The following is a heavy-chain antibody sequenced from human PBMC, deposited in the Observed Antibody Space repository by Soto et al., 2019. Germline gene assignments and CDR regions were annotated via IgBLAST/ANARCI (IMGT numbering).Heavy chain of an antibody. D-gene: IGHD6-13*01. V-gene: IGHV4-39*01. CDR2: IYYSGST. J-gene: IGHJ4*02. CDR1: GGSISSSSYY. CDR3: ARRGDVWYSSS. Sequence: SETLSLTCTVSGGSISSSSYYWGWIRQPPGKGLEWIGSIYYSGSTYYNPSLKSRVTISVDTSKNQFSLKLSSVTAADTAVYYCARRGDVWYSSSWGQGTLVTVSS.